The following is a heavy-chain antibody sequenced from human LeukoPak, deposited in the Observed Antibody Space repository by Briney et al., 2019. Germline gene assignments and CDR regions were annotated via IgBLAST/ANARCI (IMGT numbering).Heavy chain of an antibody. J-gene: IGHJ4*02. Sequence: SETLSLTCTVSGYSISSGYYWGWIRQPPGKGLEWIGEINHSGSTNYNPSLKSRVTISVDTSKNQFSLKLGSVTAADTAVYYCARDIGHYYGSGSYDYWGQGTLVTVSS. CDR3: ARDIGHYYGSGSYDY. D-gene: IGHD3-10*01. V-gene: IGHV4-38-2*02. CDR2: INHSGST. CDR1: GYSISSGYY.